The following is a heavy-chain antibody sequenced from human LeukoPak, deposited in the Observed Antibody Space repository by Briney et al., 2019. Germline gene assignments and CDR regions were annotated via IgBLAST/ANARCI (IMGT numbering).Heavy chain of an antibody. CDR3: ARARSYGSYYVRGVGRYFDY. V-gene: IGHV4-34*01. CDR1: GGSFSGYY. J-gene: IGHJ4*02. Sequence: SETLSLTCAVYGGSFSGYYWSWIRQPPGKGLEWIGEINHSGSTNYNPSLKSRVTISVGTSKNQFSLKLSSVTAADTAVYYCARARSYGSYYVRGVGRYFDYWGQGTLVTVSS. CDR2: INHSGST. D-gene: IGHD1-26*01.